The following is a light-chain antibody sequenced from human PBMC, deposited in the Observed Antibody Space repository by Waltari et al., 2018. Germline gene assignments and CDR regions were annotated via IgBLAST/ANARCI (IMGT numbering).Light chain of an antibody. V-gene: IGKV1-39*01. J-gene: IGKJ2*01. CDR1: QSISSC. CDR2: AAS. Sequence: DIQMTQSPSSLSASVGDRVTITCRASQSISSCLNWYQQKPGKAPKLLIYAASSLQSGVPSRFSGRGSGTDCTLTISRLQPEDFATYYCQQSYSTPVYTFGQGTKLEIK. CDR3: QQSYSTPVYT.